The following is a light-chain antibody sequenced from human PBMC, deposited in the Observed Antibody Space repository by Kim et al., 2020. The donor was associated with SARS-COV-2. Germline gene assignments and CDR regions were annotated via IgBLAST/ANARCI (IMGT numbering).Light chain of an antibody. J-gene: IGKJ5*01. CDR1: QTISHSY. CDR3: QHYGTSPFT. CDR2: GAS. Sequence: EIVLTQSPGTLSLSPGERVTLSCRASQTISHSYLAWYQQKPGQAPRVLMYGASYRAIGVPDRFSGSGSGTDFTLTISRLEPEDFAVYYCQHYGTSPFTFGQGTRQEIK. V-gene: IGKV3-20*01.